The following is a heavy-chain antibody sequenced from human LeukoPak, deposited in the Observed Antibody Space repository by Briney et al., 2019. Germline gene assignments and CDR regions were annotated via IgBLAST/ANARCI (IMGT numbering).Heavy chain of an antibody. J-gene: IGHJ4*02. Sequence: ASVKVSCKASGYTFTSYDINWVRQATGQGLEWMGWMNPNSGNTGYAQKFQGRVTITRNTSISTAYMELSSLRSDDTAMYYCARDGQWELLSLDYWGQGTLVTVSS. CDR2: MNPNSGNT. D-gene: IGHD1-26*01. V-gene: IGHV1-8*03. CDR3: ARDGQWELLSLDY. CDR1: GYTFTSYD.